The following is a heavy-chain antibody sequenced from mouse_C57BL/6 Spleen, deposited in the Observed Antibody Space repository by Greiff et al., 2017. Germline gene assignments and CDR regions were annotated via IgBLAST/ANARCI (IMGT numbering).Heavy chain of an antibody. J-gene: IGHJ2*01. CDR3: ARTFRGSSYYFDY. V-gene: IGHV1-75*01. CDR1: GYTFTDYY. Sequence: VKLQQSGPELVKPGASVKISCKASGYTFTDYYINWVTQRPGQGLEWIGWIFPGSGGTYSTEKFKGKATLTVDQSSSTAYMLLSSLTSEDSAVYFCARTFRGSSYYFDYWGQGTTLTVSS. D-gene: IGHD1-1*01. CDR2: IFPGSGGT.